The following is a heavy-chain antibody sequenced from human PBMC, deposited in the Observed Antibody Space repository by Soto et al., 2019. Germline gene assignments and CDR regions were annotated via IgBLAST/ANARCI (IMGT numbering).Heavy chain of an antibody. CDR1: GGSISGDY. D-gene: IGHD2-21*02. CDR2: MYNPGST. CDR3: ARDLWGYCGTDCYPLDV. Sequence: QVQLQESGPGLVKPSETLSLTCTVSGGSISGDYWSWIRQPPGKGLEWIGYMYNPGSTGYNPSFTGRVTISVDTSKNQFSLKLNSVTAADTAVYYCARDLWGYCGTDCYPLDVWGQGTTVTVSS. V-gene: IGHV4-59*01. J-gene: IGHJ6*02.